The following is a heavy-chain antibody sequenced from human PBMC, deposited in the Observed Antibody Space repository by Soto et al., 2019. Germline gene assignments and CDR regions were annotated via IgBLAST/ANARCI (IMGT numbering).Heavy chain of an antibody. CDR1: GYTFTAYY. CDR3: ARGFYTATTRIADN. J-gene: IGHJ4*02. V-gene: IGHV1-2*02. D-gene: IGHD4-17*01. CDR2: INPNSATT. Sequence: ASVKVSCKASGYTFTAYYLHWVRQAPGQGLEWMGWINPNSATTKYVGKFQGRVTMTRDTSISTAYMELTDLRSDDTAVYYCARGFYTATTRIADNWGKGTLVTVSS.